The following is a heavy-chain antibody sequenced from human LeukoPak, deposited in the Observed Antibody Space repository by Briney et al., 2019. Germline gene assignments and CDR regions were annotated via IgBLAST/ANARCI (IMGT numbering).Heavy chain of an antibody. V-gene: IGHV4-39*07. CDR2: IYYSGNT. CDR1: GGSISSGSYY. Sequence: SETLSLTCTVSGGSISSGSYYWGWIRQPPGKGLEWIGSIYYSGNTYSNPSLKSRVTISVDTSKNQFSLKLSSVTAADTAVYYCASQDYYDSSEDDAFDIWGQGTMVTVSS. D-gene: IGHD3-22*01. J-gene: IGHJ3*02. CDR3: ASQDYYDSSEDDAFDI.